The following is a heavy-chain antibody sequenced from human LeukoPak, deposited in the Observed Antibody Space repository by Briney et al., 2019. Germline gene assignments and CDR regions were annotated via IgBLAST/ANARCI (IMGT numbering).Heavy chain of an antibody. CDR2: ISYSGST. Sequence: SETLSLTCTVSGGSISNYYWSWIRQPPGKGLEWIGYISYSGSTNYNPSLKSRVTISLDTSKNQFSLKLSSVRAADTAVYYCARDHYDILTGYFGRDNWFDPWGQGTLVTVSS. V-gene: IGHV4-59*01. CDR3: ARDHYDILTGYFGRDNWFDP. J-gene: IGHJ5*02. D-gene: IGHD3-9*01. CDR1: GGSISNYY.